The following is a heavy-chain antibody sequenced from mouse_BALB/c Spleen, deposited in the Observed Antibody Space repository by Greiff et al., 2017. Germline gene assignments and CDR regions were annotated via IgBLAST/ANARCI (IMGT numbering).Heavy chain of an antibody. D-gene: IGHD3-2*01. CDR3: ARADRQRGLRGFAY. Sequence: VQGVESGPGLVAPSQSLSITCTVSGFSLTGYGVNWVRQPPGKGLEWLGMIWGDGSTDYNSALKSRLSISKDNSKSQVFLKMNSLQTDDTARYYGARADRQRGLRGFAYWGQGTLVTVSA. CDR2: IWGDGST. J-gene: IGHJ3*01. CDR1: GFSLTGYG. V-gene: IGHV2-6-7*01.